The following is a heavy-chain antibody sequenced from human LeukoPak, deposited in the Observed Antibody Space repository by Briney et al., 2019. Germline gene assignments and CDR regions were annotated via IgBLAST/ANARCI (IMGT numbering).Heavy chain of an antibody. Sequence: GASVTVPCKGSGYTFTHFYIHWVRPAPGQGLEWMGWINPKNGGINYAQKFQGRVSMTRDTSISTAYMGLSSLRSDDTAVCYCARASSPSYSTWYAYWGQGTLVTVSS. V-gene: IGHV1-2*02. CDR2: INPKNGGI. CDR1: GYTFTHFY. CDR3: ARASSPSYSTWYAY. D-gene: IGHD6-13*01. J-gene: IGHJ4*02.